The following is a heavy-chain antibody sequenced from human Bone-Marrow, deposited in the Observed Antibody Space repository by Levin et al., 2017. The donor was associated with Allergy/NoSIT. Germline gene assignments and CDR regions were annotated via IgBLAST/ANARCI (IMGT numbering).Heavy chain of an antibody. V-gene: IGHV3-30*03. D-gene: IGHD3-22*01. CDR3: ARDGDVSGDYASDIDF. J-gene: IGHJ4*02. Sequence: GGSLRLSCAASGFPFSVYGMHWVRQAPGKGLEWVAVISDDGTYKYYADSLKGRFTISRDNSKNTLSLQMNSLRPEDTAIYYCARDGDVSGDYASDIDFWGQGTLVTVSS. CDR2: ISDDGTYK. CDR1: GFPFSVYG.